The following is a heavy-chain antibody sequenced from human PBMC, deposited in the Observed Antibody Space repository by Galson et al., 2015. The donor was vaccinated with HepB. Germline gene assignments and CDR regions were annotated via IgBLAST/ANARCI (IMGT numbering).Heavy chain of an antibody. J-gene: IGHJ4*02. D-gene: IGHD5-18*01. CDR2: FDPEDDET. CDR1: GYTFTSYD. Sequence: SVKVSCKASGYTFTSYDINWVRQATGQGLEWMGGFDPEDDETIYAQKFQGRVTMTEDTSTDTAYMELSSLRSEDTAVYYCATGSEGGEVSYGLSWGQETLVTVSS. V-gene: IGHV1-24*01. CDR3: ATGSEGGEVSYGLS.